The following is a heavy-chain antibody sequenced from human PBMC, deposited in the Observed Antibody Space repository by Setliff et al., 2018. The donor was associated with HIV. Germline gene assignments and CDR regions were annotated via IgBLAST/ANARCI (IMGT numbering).Heavy chain of an antibody. D-gene: IGHD1-7*01. CDR3: ARPPSYNWNFLPYFDY. Sequence: SVKVSCKASGGTFSSYAISWVRQAPGQGLEWMGGIIPIFGTANYAQKFQGRVTITTDESTSTAYMELSSLRSEDMAVYYCARPPSYNWNFLPYFDYWGQGTLVTVSS. V-gene: IGHV1-69*05. CDR1: GGTFSSYA. CDR2: IIPIFGTA. J-gene: IGHJ4*02.